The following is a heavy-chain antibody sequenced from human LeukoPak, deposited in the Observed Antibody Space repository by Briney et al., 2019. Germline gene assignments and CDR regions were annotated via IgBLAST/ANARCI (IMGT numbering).Heavy chain of an antibody. J-gene: IGHJ3*02. Sequence: PGGSLRLSCEASDFSFNTDWIDWVRQAPGKGLEWVGRIKSTVDGGTTDYAAPVKGRFTVSRDDSKKTLYLQMNSLKIEDTAVYYCTTGGNVIVADTRAFDIWGLGTMVTVSS. D-gene: IGHD6-19*01. CDR2: IKSTVDGGTT. CDR3: TTGGNVIVADTRAFDI. CDR1: DFSFNTDW. V-gene: IGHV3-15*07.